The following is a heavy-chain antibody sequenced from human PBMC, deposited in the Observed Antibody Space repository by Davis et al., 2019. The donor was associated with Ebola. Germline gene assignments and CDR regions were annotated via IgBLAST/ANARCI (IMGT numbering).Heavy chain of an antibody. J-gene: IGHJ2*01. CDR1: GFTFSSYA. V-gene: IGHV3-23*01. D-gene: IGHD4-17*01. CDR3: AKDPYCGDYGGRYFDL. CDR2: ISGSGGST. Sequence: PGGSLRLSCAASGFTFSSYAMSWVRQAPGKGLEWVSAISGSGGSTYYADSVKGRFTISRDNAKNSLYLQMNSLRAEDTALYYCAKDPYCGDYGGRYFDLWGRGTLVTVSS.